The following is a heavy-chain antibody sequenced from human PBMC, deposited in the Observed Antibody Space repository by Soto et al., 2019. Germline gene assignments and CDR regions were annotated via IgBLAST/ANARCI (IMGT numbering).Heavy chain of an antibody. Sequence: GGSLRLSCAASGLTFSTYSMNWVRQAPGKGLEWVSSISSSSTYIYYADSVKGRFTISRDNAKNSLYLQMNSLRAEDTALYYCARGPYSSNHYMDVWGKRTTVTVSS. CDR2: ISSSSTYI. D-gene: IGHD6-13*01. CDR1: GLTFSTYS. CDR3: ARGPYSSNHYMDV. V-gene: IGHV3-21*01. J-gene: IGHJ6*03.